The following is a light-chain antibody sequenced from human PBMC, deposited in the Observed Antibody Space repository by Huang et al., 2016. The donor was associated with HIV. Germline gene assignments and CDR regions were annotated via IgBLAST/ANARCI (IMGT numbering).Light chain of an antibody. CDR1: QRVLYSSNSKNY. J-gene: IGKJ1*01. CDR3: QQYYSIPQT. V-gene: IGKV4-1*01. CDR2: WAY. Sequence: DIVMIQSPDSLAVSLGERATIKCRSSQRVLYSSNSKNYLAWFQQKPGQAPRRLIYWAYSRESGVPDRFSGSGSGTDFTLTISSLEAEDAAVYYCQQYYSIPQTFGQGTKVEI.